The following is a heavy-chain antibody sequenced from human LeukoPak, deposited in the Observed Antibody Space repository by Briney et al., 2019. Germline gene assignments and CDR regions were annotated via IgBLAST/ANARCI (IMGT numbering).Heavy chain of an antibody. CDR1: GYRFTSYW. CDR2: IYPGGSDT. Sequence: GESLKISCKGSGYRFTSYWIGWVRQMPGKGLEWMGTIYPGGSDTRYSPSFQGQVTISADNSISTAYLQWSSLKASDTAMYYCAREAGMGWFDPWGQGTLVTVSS. V-gene: IGHV5-51*01. CDR3: AREAGMGWFDP. D-gene: IGHD6-19*01. J-gene: IGHJ5*02.